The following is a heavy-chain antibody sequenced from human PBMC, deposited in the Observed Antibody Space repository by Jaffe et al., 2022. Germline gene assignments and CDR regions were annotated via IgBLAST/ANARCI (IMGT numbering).Heavy chain of an antibody. CDR1: GFTFSSYW. J-gene: IGHJ4*02. CDR3: ARGPVVVVAATPGRYVY. CDR2: INSDGSST. D-gene: IGHD2-15*01. Sequence: EVQLVESGGGLVQPGGSLRLSCAASGFTFSSYWMHWVRQAPGKGLVWVSRINSDGSSTSYADSVKGRFTISRDNAKNTLYLQMNSLRAEDTAVYYCARGPVVVVAATPGRYVYWGQGTLVTVSS. V-gene: IGHV3-74*01.